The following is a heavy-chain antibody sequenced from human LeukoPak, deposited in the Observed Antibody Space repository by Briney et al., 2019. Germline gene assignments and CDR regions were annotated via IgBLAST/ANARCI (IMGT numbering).Heavy chain of an antibody. Sequence: PGGSLRLSCAASGFTFNDYGMSWVRQAPGKGLEWVSGINWNSGSTGYAESVKGRFTISRDNAKTSLYLQMNSLRAEDTAVYYCARDGSDSTGYYYALWGQGTLVTVSS. V-gene: IGHV3-20*04. CDR2: INWNSGST. D-gene: IGHD3-22*01. CDR3: ARDGSDSTGYYYAL. CDR1: GFTFNDYG. J-gene: IGHJ4*02.